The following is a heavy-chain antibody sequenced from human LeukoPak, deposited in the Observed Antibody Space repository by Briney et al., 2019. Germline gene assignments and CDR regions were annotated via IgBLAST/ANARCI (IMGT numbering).Heavy chain of an antibody. CDR1: GFTFSNYA. D-gene: IGHD2-8*01. CDR3: TSGPYCTNGVCYGSNWFDP. CDR2: ISYDGSNK. Sequence: PGGSLRLSCAASGFTFSNYAMHWVRQAPGKRLEWVAVISYDGSNKYYADSVKGRFTISRDNSKNTLYLQMNSLRAEDTAVYYCTSGPYCTNGVCYGSNWFDPWGQGTLVTVSS. J-gene: IGHJ5*02. V-gene: IGHV3-30-3*01.